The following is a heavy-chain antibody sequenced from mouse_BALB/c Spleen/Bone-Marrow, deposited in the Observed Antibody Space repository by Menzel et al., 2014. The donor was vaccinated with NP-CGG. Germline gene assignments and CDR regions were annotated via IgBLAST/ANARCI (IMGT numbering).Heavy chain of an antibody. J-gene: IGHJ3*01. Sequence: VQLQQSGAELVRPGTSVKVSCKASGYAFTNYLIEWVKQRPGQGLEWIGVINPGSGGTNYNEKLKGKATLTADKSSSTAYMQLSGLTSDDSAVYFCARRITVVAPPAYWGQGTLVTVSA. CDR3: ARRITVVAPPAY. D-gene: IGHD1-1*01. CDR2: INPGSGGT. CDR1: GYAFTNYL. V-gene: IGHV1-54*01.